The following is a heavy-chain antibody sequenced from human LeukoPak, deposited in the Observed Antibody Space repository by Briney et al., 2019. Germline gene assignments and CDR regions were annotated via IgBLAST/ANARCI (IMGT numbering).Heavy chain of an antibody. CDR3: ATVGDTVVTPTYFDY. D-gene: IGHD4-23*01. CDR1: GHTLLDLS. CDR2: FHPENGET. V-gene: IGHV1-24*01. J-gene: IGHJ4*02. Sequence: ASVKVSCKVSGHTLLDLSIHWVRQAPGKGLEWMAGFHPENGETIYAQKFQGRVTMTEDTSTDTAYMELSSLRSEDTAVYYCATVGDTVVTPTYFDYWGQGTLVTVSS.